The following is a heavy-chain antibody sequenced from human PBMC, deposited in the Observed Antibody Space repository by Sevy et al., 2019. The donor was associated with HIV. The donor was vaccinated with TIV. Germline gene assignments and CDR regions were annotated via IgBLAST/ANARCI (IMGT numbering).Heavy chain of an antibody. CDR1: GFTFSSYA. D-gene: IGHD3-3*01. Sequence: GGSLRLSCAASGFTFSSYAMHWVRQAPGKGLEWVAVISYDGSNKYYADSVKGRFTISRDNSKNTLYLQMNSLRAEDTVVYYCARAQSRYDFWSGYYEYYFDYWGQGTLVTVSS. CDR2: ISYDGSNK. CDR3: ARAQSRYDFWSGYYEYYFDY. J-gene: IGHJ4*02. V-gene: IGHV3-30-3*01.